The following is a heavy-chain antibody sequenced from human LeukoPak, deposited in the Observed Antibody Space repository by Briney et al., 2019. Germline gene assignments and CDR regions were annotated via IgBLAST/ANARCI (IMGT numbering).Heavy chain of an antibody. CDR3: AKWGGDSGAEQWLVLDY. CDR2: ITSGVGIT. V-gene: IGHV3-23*01. Sequence: PGGSLRLSCAASGFTFSNFGMNWVRQAPGKGLEWVSIITSGVGITYYADSVKGRFTVSRDNSKSTLYLQMNSLRAEDTAVYYCAKWGGDSGAEQWLVLDYWGQGTLVTVSS. J-gene: IGHJ4*02. CDR1: GFTFSNFG. D-gene: IGHD6-19*01.